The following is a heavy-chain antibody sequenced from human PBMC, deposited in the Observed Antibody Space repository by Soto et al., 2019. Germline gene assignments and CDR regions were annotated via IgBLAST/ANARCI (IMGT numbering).Heavy chain of an antibody. CDR2: INHSGST. Sequence: PSETLSLTCTVSGGSISSYYWSWIRQPPGKGLEWIGEINHSGSTNYNPSLKSRVTISVDTSKNQFSLKLSSVTAADTAVYYCAREGNVWGKGTTVTVSS. V-gene: IGHV4-34*01. CDR1: GGSISSYY. J-gene: IGHJ6*04. CDR3: AREGNV.